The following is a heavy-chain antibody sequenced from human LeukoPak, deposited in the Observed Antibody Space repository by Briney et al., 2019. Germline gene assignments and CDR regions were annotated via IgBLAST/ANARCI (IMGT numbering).Heavy chain of an antibody. Sequence: PGGSLRLSCAAFGFTFSSYGMHWVRQAPGKGLEWVAFIRYDGSNKYYADSVKGRFTISRDNSKNTLYLQMNSLRAEDTAVYYCAKVGMTTVTTAYWGQGTLVTVSS. CDR1: GFTFSSYG. CDR3: AKVGMTTVTTAY. V-gene: IGHV3-30*02. CDR2: IRYDGSNK. D-gene: IGHD4-17*01. J-gene: IGHJ4*02.